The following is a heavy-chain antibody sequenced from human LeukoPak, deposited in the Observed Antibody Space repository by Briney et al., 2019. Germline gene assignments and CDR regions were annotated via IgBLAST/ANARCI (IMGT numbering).Heavy chain of an antibody. Sequence: ASVKVSCKASGYTFTSYDINWVRQATGQGPEWMGWMNPNSANTGYAQKFQGRVTVTRSPSISTAYMELSSLTSEDTAVYYCVRGNILTGYSQSVGYWGQGTLVAVSS. CDR2: MNPNSANT. J-gene: IGHJ4*02. CDR1: GYTFTSYD. CDR3: VRGNILTGYSQSVGY. D-gene: IGHD3-9*01. V-gene: IGHV1-8*01.